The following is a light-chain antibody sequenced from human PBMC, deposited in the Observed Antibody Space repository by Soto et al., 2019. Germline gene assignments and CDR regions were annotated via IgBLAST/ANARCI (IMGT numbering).Light chain of an antibody. Sequence: EIVLTQSADTLSLSPGERATLSCRASQSVSSSYLAWYQQKPGQAPRLLIYGTSSRATAIPDRFSGSGSGTDFTLTISRLEPEEFAVYYCQQYGSSSLTFGQGTKVDIK. CDR3: QQYGSSSLT. V-gene: IGKV3-20*01. CDR2: GTS. CDR1: QSVSSSY. J-gene: IGKJ1*01.